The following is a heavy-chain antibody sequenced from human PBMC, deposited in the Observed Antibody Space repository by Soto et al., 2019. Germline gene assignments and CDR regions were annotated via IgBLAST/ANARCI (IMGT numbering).Heavy chain of an antibody. J-gene: IGHJ6*04. CDR2: MRSGAKNFAT. CDR3: QLRDIMYV. CDR1: GFTFSGSS. D-gene: IGHD2-15*01. Sequence: ESGGGLVRPGGSLKVSCTVSGFTFSGSSIHWVRHSSGRGLEWVGRMRSGAKNFATEYGASMKGRFIISRDDSKNTSYLERNGLAADDTAVYYCQLRDIMYVWGKGTTV. V-gene: IGHV3-73*01.